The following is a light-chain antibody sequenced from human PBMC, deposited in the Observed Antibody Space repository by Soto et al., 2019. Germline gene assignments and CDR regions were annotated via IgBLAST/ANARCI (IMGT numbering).Light chain of an antibody. CDR3: QQYGSSPRLT. J-gene: IGKJ4*01. CDR2: GGF. Sequence: EIVLTQSPGILSLSPGERGTLSCRASQSVSSSYLAWYQQKPGQAPRLLIYGGFSRATGIPDRFSGSGSGTDFTITISSLEPEDVAVDYCQQYGSSPRLTFGGGTKVEIK. CDR1: QSVSSSY. V-gene: IGKV3-20*01.